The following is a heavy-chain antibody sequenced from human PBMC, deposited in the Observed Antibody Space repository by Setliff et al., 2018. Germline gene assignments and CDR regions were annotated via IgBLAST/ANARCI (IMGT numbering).Heavy chain of an antibody. CDR1: GFTFSNYG. Sequence: PGGSLRLSCVASGFTFSNYGMHWVRQAPGKGLEWVALIWNDGSSKFYGDSVKGRFTISRDNSKNTLYLQMDSLRAEDTAVYYCARNWVTAQHYYYGMDVWGQGTTVTVYS. CDR3: ARNWVTAQHYYYGMDV. V-gene: IGHV3-33*01. J-gene: IGHJ6*02. CDR2: IWNDGSSK. D-gene: IGHD2-21*02.